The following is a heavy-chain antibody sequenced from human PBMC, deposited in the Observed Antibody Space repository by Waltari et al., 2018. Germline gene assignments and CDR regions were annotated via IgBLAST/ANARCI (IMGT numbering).Heavy chain of an antibody. Sequence: QVQLQESGPGLVKPSETLSLTCIVSGVSIPTYHWTWVRQSPGKGLEWIGYIYYSGRTNYNPSLKGRVTMAVDTSKNQFSLKLTSVTAADTAVYYCAKMGCADAGWSCHDSWGQGTLVTVSA. J-gene: IGHJ4*02. CDR1: GVSIPTYH. CDR2: IYYSGRT. D-gene: IGHD6-19*01. V-gene: IGHV4-59*01. CDR3: AKMGCADAGWSCHDS.